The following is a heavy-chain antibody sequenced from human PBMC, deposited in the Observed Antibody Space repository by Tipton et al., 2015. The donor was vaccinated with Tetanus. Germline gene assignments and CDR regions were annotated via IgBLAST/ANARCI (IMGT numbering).Heavy chain of an antibody. D-gene: IGHD1-1*01. J-gene: IGHJ4*02. V-gene: IGHV3-23*01. Sequence: SLRLSCAASGITFSSFAMHWVRQAPGNGLEWVAAISGSRLTPYYADSVKGRFTISRDNSQNTLYLQMNSLRAEDSATYYCARALQLERKFDFWGQGTLVTVSS. CDR3: ARALQLERKFDF. CDR1: GITFSSFA. CDR2: ISGSRLTP.